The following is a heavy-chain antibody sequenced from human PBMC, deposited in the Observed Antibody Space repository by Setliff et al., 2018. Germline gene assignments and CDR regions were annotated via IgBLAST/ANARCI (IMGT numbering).Heavy chain of an antibody. D-gene: IGHD4-17*01. CDR1: GYTFGAHY. Sequence: GASVKVSCKASGYTFGAHYIHWVRQAPGQGLEWMGWINPNSGGTNYAQKFQGRVTMTRDTSISTAYMELSRLRSDDTAVYSCARSRLYGGWFDPWGQGTLVTVSS. CDR3: ARSRLYGGWFDP. J-gene: IGHJ5*02. CDR2: INPNSGGT. V-gene: IGHV1-2*02.